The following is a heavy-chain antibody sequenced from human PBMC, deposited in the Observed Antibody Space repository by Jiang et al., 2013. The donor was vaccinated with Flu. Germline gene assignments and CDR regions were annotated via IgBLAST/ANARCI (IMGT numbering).Heavy chain of an antibody. CDR2: IVVGSGNT. CDR1: GFTFTSSA. V-gene: IGHV1-58*01. Sequence: QLVESGPEVKKPGTSVKVSCKASGFTFTSSAVQWVRQARGQRLEWIGWIVVGSGNTNYAQKFQERVTITRDMSTSAAYMELSSLRSEDTAVYYCAADRRGYYDSSGYSNLDAFDI. J-gene: IGHJ3*02. CDR3: AADRRGYYDSSGYSNLDAFDI. D-gene: IGHD3-22*01.